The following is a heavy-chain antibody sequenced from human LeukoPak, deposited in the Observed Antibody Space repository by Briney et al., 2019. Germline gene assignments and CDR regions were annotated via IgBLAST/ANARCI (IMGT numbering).Heavy chain of an antibody. Sequence: GGSLRLSCAASGFALSSHWMTWVRQVPGRGPEWVANVNRDGSETYYLDSVKGRFTISKDNAKNSLYLQMNSLRAGDTALYHCARNNGMDVWGQGTTVIVSS. CDR2: VNRDGSET. CDR3: ARNNGMDV. J-gene: IGHJ6*02. V-gene: IGHV3-7*03. CDR1: GFALSSHW.